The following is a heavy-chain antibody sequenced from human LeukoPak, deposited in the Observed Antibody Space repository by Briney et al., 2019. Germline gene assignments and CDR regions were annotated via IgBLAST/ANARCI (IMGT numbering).Heavy chain of an antibody. CDR3: ARETGACTSTTCYRYFDY. J-gene: IGHJ4*02. Sequence: ASVKVSCKASGYTFTCCYIHWVRQAPGQGLEWMGWIKPHSGDTNYAQRFQDWVTMTRDTSLSTAYMEVSRLRSDDTAVYYCARETGACTSTTCYRYFDYWGQGTLVTVSS. D-gene: IGHD2-2*02. CDR2: IKPHSGDT. CDR1: GYTFTCCY. V-gene: IGHV1-2*04.